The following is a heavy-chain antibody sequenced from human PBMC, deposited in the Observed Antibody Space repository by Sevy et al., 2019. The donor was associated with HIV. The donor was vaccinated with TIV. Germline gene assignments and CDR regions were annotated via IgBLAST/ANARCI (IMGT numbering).Heavy chain of an antibody. CDR3: AKNPAWDDGSSPIDN. V-gene: IGHV3-21*01. Sequence: GGSLRLSCAASGFTFSSHTMNWVRQAPGKGLEWVSSISSRSSYIYYTDSEKGRFITSRDDAKNSLYLDMHSLRVEDTAVYYCAKNPAWDDGSSPIDNWGQGTLVTVSS. J-gene: IGHJ4*02. D-gene: IGHD1-1*01. CDR2: ISSRSSYI. CDR1: GFTFSSHT.